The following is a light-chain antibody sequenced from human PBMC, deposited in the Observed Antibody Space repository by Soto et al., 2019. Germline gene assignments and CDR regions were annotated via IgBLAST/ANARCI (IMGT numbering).Light chain of an antibody. CDR1: LPIRNY. CDR3: KQYDSYSRT. J-gene: IGKJ1*01. Sequence: DIQMPQSLSSLSASVGVRLPITGRASLPIRNYLAWYQQKPGKITNLLIYAASTLQAGVPSRFSGSGSGTEFTLTISSLQPDDFATYYCKQYDSYSRTVGKGNKVDIK. V-gene: IGKV1-27*01. CDR2: AAS.